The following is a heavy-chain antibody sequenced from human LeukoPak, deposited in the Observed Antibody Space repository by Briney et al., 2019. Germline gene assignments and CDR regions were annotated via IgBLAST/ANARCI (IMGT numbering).Heavy chain of an antibody. CDR2: INPNSGGT. CDR3: AKDIGSSGGWYEVGDY. CDR1: GYTFTGYY. D-gene: IGHD6-19*01. J-gene: IGHJ4*02. Sequence: ASVKVSCKASGYTFTGYYMHWVRQAPGQGLEWMGWINPNSGGTNYAQKFQGRVTMTRDTSVSTAYMELSRLRSDDTAVYYCAKDIGSSGGWYEVGDYWGQGTLVTVSS. V-gene: IGHV1-2*02.